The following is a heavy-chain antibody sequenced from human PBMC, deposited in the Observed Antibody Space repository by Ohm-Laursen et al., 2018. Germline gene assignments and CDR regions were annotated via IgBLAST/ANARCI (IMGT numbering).Heavy chain of an antibody. CDR3: ARDHGGESPDY. CDR1: GYSISSVYY. CDR2: IYHSGST. J-gene: IGHJ4*02. V-gene: IGHV4-38-2*02. D-gene: IGHD5-24*01. Sequence: SQTLSLTCVVSGYSISSVYYWGWIRQPPGKGLEWIGSIYHSGSTYYNPSLKSRVTISVDTSKNQFSLKLSSVTAADTAVYYCARDHGGESPDYWGQGTLVTVSS.